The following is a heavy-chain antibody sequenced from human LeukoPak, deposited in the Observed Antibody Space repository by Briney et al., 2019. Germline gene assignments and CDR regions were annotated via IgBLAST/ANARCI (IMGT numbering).Heavy chain of an antibody. J-gene: IGHJ3*02. Sequence: SVKVSCKASGGTFSSYAISWVRQAPGQGLEWMGRIIPILGIANYAQKFQGRVTITADKSTSTAYMELSSLRSEDTAVYYCAIEREEMATIAPFDIWGQGTMVTVSS. D-gene: IGHD5-24*01. V-gene: IGHV1-69*04. CDR2: IIPILGIA. CDR3: AIEREEMATIAPFDI. CDR1: GGTFSSYA.